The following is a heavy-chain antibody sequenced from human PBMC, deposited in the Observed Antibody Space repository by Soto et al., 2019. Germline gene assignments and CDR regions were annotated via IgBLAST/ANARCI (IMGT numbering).Heavy chain of an antibody. Sequence: GGSLRLSCTGSGFTFGNNAMTWFRQAPGKGLEWVGFIRSKNYGRTTEYAASVQGRFTISRDDSKGIAYLEMNSLTTDDTAVHYCSRPSYHYDSSGFEPCAFDIWGQGTMVTVSS. D-gene: IGHD3-22*01. V-gene: IGHV3-49*03. CDR2: IRSKNYGRTT. J-gene: IGHJ3*02. CDR1: GFTFGNNA. CDR3: SRPSYHYDSSGFEPCAFDI.